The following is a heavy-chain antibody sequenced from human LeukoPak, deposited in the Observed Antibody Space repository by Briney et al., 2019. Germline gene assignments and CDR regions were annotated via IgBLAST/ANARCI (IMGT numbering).Heavy chain of an antibody. D-gene: IGHD3-10*01. CDR3: ATVRGIKVTDY. CDR2: ISHSGST. CDR1: GGSFSGYY. V-gene: IGHV4-34*01. Sequence: SETLSLTCAVYGGSFSGYYWSWIRQPPGKGLEWTGEISHSGSTNYNPSLKSRVTISVDTSKNQFSLKLSSVSAADTAVYYCATVRGIKVTDYYGQGTLVTVSS. J-gene: IGHJ4*02.